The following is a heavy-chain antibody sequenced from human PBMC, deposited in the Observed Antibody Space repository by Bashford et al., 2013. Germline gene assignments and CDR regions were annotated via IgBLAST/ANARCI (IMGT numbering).Heavy chain of an antibody. Sequence: ASVKVSCKASGYTFTGYYMHWVRQAPGQGLEWMGWINPNSGGTNYAQKFQGRVTMTRDTSISTAYMELSRLRSDDTAVYYCASNIPNYDFWSGYLWGQGTLVTVSS. D-gene: IGHD3-3*01. J-gene: IGHJ4*02. CDR3: ASNIPNYDFWSGYL. CDR2: INPNSGGT. CDR1: GYTFTGYY. V-gene: IGHV1-2*02.